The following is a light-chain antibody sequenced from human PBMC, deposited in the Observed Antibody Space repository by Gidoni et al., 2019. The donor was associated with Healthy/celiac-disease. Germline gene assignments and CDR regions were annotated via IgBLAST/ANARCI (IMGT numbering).Light chain of an antibody. V-gene: IGLV2-23*01. J-gene: IGLJ3*02. CDR3: CSYAGSSTWV. CDR1: SSDVGSYNL. Sequence: SVSGSPRQSITISCTGTSSDVGSYNLVSWYQQHPGKAPKLMIYEGSKRPSGVSNRFSGSKSGNTASLTISGLQAEDEADYYCCSYAGSSTWVFGGGTKLTVL. CDR2: EGS.